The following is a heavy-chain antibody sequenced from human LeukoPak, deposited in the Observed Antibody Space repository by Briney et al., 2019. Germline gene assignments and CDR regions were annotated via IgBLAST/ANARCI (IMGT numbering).Heavy chain of an antibody. V-gene: IGHV1-18*01. CDR3: AKVYYDFWSGYGARGFDY. CDR1: GYTFTSYG. D-gene: IGHD3-3*01. J-gene: IGHJ4*02. CDR2: ISAYNGNT. Sequence: ASVKVSCKASGYTFTSYGISWVRQAPGQGLEWMGWISAYNGNTNYAQKLQGRVTMTTDTSTSTAYMELRSLRSDDTAVYYCAKVYYDFWSGYGARGFDYWGQGTLVTVSS.